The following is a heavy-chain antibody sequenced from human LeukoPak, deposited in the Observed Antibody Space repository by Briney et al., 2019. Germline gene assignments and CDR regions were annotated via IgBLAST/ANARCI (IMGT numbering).Heavy chain of an antibody. CDR1: GFTFSSYA. D-gene: IGHD4-23*01. CDR3: AREGRVRWYDY. J-gene: IGHJ4*02. Sequence: GRSLRFSCAASGFTFSSYAMHWVRQAPGKGLEWVAVISYDGSNKYYADSVKGRFTISRDNSKNTLYLQMNSLRAEDTAVYYCAREGRVRWYDYWGQGTLVTVSS. V-gene: IGHV3-30-3*01. CDR2: ISYDGSNK.